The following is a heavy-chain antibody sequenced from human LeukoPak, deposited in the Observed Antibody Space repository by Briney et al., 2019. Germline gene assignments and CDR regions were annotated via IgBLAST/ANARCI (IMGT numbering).Heavy chain of an antibody. CDR1: GGSFSGYY. CDR2: INHSGST. D-gene: IGHD5-24*01. CDR3: ARGGRDGYNFQDY. V-gene: IGHV4-34*01. J-gene: IGHJ4*02. Sequence: SSETLSLTCAVYGGSFSGYYWSWIRQPPGKGLEWIGEINHSGSTNYNPSLKGRVTISVDTSKNQFSLKLSSVTAADTAVYYCARGGRDGYNFQDYGGQGTLDSVSS.